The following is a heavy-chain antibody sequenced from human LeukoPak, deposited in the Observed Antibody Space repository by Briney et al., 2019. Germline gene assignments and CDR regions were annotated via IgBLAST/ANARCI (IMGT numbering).Heavy chain of an antibody. J-gene: IGHJ4*02. CDR3: ANWGNYRDTWVDY. V-gene: IGHV3-66*01. D-gene: IGHD3-16*02. CDR1: EFSVSNNY. CDR2: IYSGGST. Sequence: GGSLRLSCAASEFSVSNNYMSWVRQAPGKGLEWVSVIYSGGSTYYAASVKGRFTISRDNSKNTLYLQMNSLRAEDTAVYYCANWGNYRDTWVDYWGQGTMVTVSS.